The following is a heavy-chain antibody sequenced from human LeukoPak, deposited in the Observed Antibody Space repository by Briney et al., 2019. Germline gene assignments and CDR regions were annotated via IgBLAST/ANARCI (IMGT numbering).Heavy chain of an antibody. V-gene: IGHV3-74*01. CDR1: GFTFSAYW. J-gene: IGHJ6*02. CDR2: INSDGSST. D-gene: IGHD3-10*01. CDR3: ARILEDYYGSGRNGMDV. Sequence: GSLRHSCVTSGFTFSAYWMHWVRQAPGKGLVWVSRINSDGSSTSYADSVKGRFTISRDNDNNTLYLQMSTLRAEDTAVYYCARILEDYYGSGRNGMDVWGQGTTVTVSS.